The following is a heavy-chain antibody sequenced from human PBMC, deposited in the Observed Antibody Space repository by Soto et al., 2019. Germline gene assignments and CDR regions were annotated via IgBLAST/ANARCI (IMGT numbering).Heavy chain of an antibody. CDR2: ISYDGRNK. CDR1: GFTFRSYA. CDR3: VRENYGDYYCVY. V-gene: IGHV3-30*14. Sequence: QVQLVESGGGVVQSGRPLRLSCAASGFTFRSYAMHWVRQAPGKVLEWVAVISYDGRNKYYADSVKGRFTISRDNSKHTLDLQMNRRRTEDRAVYDCVRENYGDYYCVYWGQGTMVTVSS. D-gene: IGHD4-17*01. J-gene: IGHJ4*02.